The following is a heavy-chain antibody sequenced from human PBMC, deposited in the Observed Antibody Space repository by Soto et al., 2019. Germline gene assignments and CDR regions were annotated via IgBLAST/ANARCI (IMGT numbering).Heavy chain of an antibody. V-gene: IGHV4-34*01. CDR1: VGSFSGYY. Sequence: PSETLSLTCAVYVGSFSGYYLSWIRQPPGKGLEWIGEINHSGSTNYNPSLKSRVTISVDTATSTAYMELRSLTSDDTAVYYCVRDRGDSSTWYSLHWGQGTLVTVSS. J-gene: IGHJ4*02. D-gene: IGHD2-2*01. CDR3: VRDRGDSSTWYSLH. CDR2: INHSGST.